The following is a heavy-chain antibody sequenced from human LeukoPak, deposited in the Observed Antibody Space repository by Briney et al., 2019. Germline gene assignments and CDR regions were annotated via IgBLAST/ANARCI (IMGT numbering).Heavy chain of an antibody. Sequence: ATVKVSCKASGYTFTRYAMNWVRQAPGQGLEWMGWINTNTGNPTYAQGFTGRFVFSLDTSVSTAYLQISSLKAEDTAVYYCARGSVDTALVHWGQGTLVSVSS. CDR1: GYTFTRYA. J-gene: IGHJ4*02. D-gene: IGHD5-18*01. CDR3: ARGSVDTALVH. CDR2: INTNTGNP. V-gene: IGHV7-4-1*02.